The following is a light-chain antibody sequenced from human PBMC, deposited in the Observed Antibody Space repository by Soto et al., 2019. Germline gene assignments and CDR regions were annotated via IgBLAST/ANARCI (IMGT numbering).Light chain of an antibody. CDR2: SND. Sequence: QSVLTQPPSACATPGQRVTSSCSGSSSNIGINSVYWYQQLPGTAPNLLSYSNDQRPSWVPDRFSASKSGTSASLAISGLRSEDEADYYCAAWDDSLSGVVFGGGTQLNVL. CDR3: AAWDDSLSGVV. CDR1: SSNIGINS. V-gene: IGLV1-47*02. J-gene: IGLJ7*01.